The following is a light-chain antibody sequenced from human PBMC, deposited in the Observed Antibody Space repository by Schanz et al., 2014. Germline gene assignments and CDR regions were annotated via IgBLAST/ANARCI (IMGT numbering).Light chain of an antibody. CDR1: QSVSSL. V-gene: IGKV3-20*01. CDR2: DAS. CDR3: QQYASSPPT. J-gene: IGKJ4*01. Sequence: EIVLTQSPDTLSLSPGERATLSCRASQSVSSLLAWYQQKPGQAPRLLIYDASSRATGIPDRFSGSGSGTDFTLTISRLEPEDFAVYYCQQYASSPPTFGGGTKV.